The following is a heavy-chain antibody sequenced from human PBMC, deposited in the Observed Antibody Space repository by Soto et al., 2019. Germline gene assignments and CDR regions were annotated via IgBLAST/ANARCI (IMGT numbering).Heavy chain of an antibody. V-gene: IGHV3-43*01. CDR2: ISWDGGST. CDR3: ANARVGATHYDH. D-gene: IGHD1-26*01. CDR1: GFTFDDYT. Sequence: EAQLVESGGVVVQPGGSLRLSCAASGFTFDDYTMHWVRQAQGKGLEWVSLISWDGGSTYYADSVKGRFTISRYNSKNSLKLQMNSLRTKDTAFYYSANARVGATHYDHWGQGTLVTVSS. J-gene: IGHJ4*02.